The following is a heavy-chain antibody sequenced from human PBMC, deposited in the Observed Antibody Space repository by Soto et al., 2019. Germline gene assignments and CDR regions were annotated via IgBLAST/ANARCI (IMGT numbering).Heavy chain of an antibody. CDR3: ARVWTVVTAAPNDYYYYYGMDV. CDR1: GGTFSSYA. J-gene: IGHJ6*02. V-gene: IGHV1-69*13. Sequence: SVKVSRKASGGTFSSYAISWVRQAPGQGLEWMGGIIPIFGTANYAQKFQGRVTITADESTSTAYMELSSLRSEDTAVYYCARVWTVVTAAPNDYYYYYGMDVWGQGTTVTVSS. D-gene: IGHD2-2*01. CDR2: IIPIFGTA.